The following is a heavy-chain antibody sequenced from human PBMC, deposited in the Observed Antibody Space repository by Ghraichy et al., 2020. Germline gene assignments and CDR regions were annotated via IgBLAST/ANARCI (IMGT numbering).Heavy chain of an antibody. CDR1: GGSFSGYY. Sequence: SETLSLTCAVYGGSFSGYYWSWIRQPPGKGLEWIGEINHSGSTNYNPSLKSRVTISVDTSKNQFSLKLSSVTAADTAVYYCARRRRRITMIVAPGADAFDIWGQGTMVTVSS. D-gene: IGHD3-22*01. CDR3: ARRRRRITMIVAPGADAFDI. V-gene: IGHV4-34*01. J-gene: IGHJ3*02. CDR2: INHSGST.